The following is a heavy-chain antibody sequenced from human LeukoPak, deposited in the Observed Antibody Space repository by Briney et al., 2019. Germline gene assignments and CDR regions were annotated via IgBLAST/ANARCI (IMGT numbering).Heavy chain of an antibody. V-gene: IGHV1-2*02. J-gene: IGHJ4*02. Sequence: ASVKVSCKASGYTFTGYYMNWVRQAPGQGLEWMGWINPKSGGTNYAQKFQGRVTMTRDTSISTAYMELSRLSSDDTAVYYCARDGTYSSGYYDYWGQGTLVTVSS. CDR2: INPKSGGT. CDR3: ARDGTYSSGYYDY. CDR1: GYTFTGYY. D-gene: IGHD3-22*01.